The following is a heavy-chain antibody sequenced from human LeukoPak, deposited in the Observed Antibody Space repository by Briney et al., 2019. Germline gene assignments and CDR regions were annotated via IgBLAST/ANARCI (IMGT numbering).Heavy chain of an antibody. CDR3: ARHLYSSSWSLGGY. D-gene: IGHD6-13*01. J-gene: IGHJ4*02. Sequence: GESLKISCKVSGYRLTNNWIGWVRQVPGKGLEWMGIIYPGYSDTRYSPSFQGQVTISADKSISTAYLQWSSLKASDTAMYYCARHLYSSSWSLGGYWGQGTLVTVSS. CDR2: IYPGYSDT. V-gene: IGHV5-51*01. CDR1: GYRLTNNW.